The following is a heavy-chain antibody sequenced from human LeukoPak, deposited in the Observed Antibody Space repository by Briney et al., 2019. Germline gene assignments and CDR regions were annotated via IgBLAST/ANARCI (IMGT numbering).Heavy chain of an antibody. CDR1: GFTFSSYS. CDR2: ISSSSSYI. V-gene: IGHV3-21*01. D-gene: IGHD5-18*01. Sequence: GGSLRLSCAASGFTFSSYSMNWVRQAPGKGLEWVSSISSSSSYIYYADSVKGRFTISRDNAKNSLYLQMNSLRAEDTAVYYCARDRNTAMDAFDIWGQGTMVTVSS. CDR3: ARDRNTAMDAFDI. J-gene: IGHJ3*02.